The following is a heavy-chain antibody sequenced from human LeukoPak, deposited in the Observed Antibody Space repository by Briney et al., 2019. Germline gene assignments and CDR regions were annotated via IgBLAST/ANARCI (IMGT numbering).Heavy chain of an antibody. J-gene: IGHJ4*02. CDR1: GVSISSYY. CDR3: ARHGNYYDSSGYNYYFDY. Sequence: PSETLSLTCTVSGVSISSYYWSWSRQPPGKGLEWIGNIYYSGSTKYNPSLKSRVTISVDTSKNHFSLKLSSVTAADTAVYYCARHGNYYDSSGYNYYFDYWGQGTLGTVSS. CDR2: IYYSGST. V-gene: IGHV4-59*08. D-gene: IGHD3-22*01.